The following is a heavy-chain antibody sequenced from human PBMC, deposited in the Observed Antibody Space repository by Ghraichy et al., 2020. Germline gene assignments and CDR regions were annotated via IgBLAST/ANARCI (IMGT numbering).Heavy chain of an antibody. CDR3: ARDWSSGSYGVFDY. D-gene: IGHD6-19*01. CDR2: IWYDGSNK. Sequence: GGSLRLSCAASGFTFSSYGMHWVRQAPGKGLEWVAVIWYDGSNKYYADSVKGRFTISRDNSKNTLYLQMNSLRAEDTAVYYCARDWSSGSYGVFDYWGQGTLVTVSS. J-gene: IGHJ4*02. CDR1: GFTFSSYG. V-gene: IGHV3-33*01.